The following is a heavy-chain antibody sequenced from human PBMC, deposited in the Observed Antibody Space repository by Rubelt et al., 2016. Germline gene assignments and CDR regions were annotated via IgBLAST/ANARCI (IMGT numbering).Heavy chain of an antibody. V-gene: IGHV3-53*01. CDR3: AMGWLQSPGSYLRY. CDR1: GFTVSSNY. CDR2: IYGGGPT. D-gene: IGHD5-24*01. Sequence: EVQLVESGGGLIQPGGSLRLSCAASGFTVSSNYMHWVRQAPGKGLEWVSVIYGGGPTYYADSVKGRFTISRDNSKNTLYLQMNTLRTEDTAVYYCAMGWLQSPGSYLRYWGQGTLVTVSS. J-gene: IGHJ4*02.